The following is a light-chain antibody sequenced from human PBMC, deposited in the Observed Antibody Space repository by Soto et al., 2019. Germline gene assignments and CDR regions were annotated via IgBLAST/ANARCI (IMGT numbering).Light chain of an antibody. V-gene: IGKV1-33*01. Sequence: DIQMTQSPSSLSASVGDRVTITCQASQDIRNYLNWYQQKPGKAPKLLIYDASNLQKGVPSRFSGSGSGTDFTFTISSLQPEDIATYYCHQYDNLPRYTFGQGTKLEIK. CDR3: HQYDNLPRYT. J-gene: IGKJ2*01. CDR2: DAS. CDR1: QDIRNY.